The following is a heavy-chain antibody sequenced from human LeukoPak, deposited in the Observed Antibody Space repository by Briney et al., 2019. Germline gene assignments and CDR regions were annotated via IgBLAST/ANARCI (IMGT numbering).Heavy chain of an antibody. CDR3: AKGLNKYTRYSSSWYNDAFDI. CDR1: GFTFSSYA. CDR2: ISYDGSNK. J-gene: IGHJ3*02. Sequence: PGGSLRLSCAASGFTFSSYAMHWVRQAPGKGLEWVAVISYDGSNKYYADSVKGRFTISRDNSKNTLYLQMNSLRAEDTAVYYCAKGLNKYTRYSSSWYNDAFDIWGQGTMVTVSS. V-gene: IGHV3-30-3*01. D-gene: IGHD6-13*01.